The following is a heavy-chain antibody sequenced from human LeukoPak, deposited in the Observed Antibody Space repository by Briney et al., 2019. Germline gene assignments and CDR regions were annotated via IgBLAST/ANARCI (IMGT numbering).Heavy chain of an antibody. V-gene: IGHV1-2*02. CDR1: GYTFTGYY. D-gene: IGHD6-13*01. CDR3: ARDGTETGIAAAGIKFDP. Sequence: ASVKVSCKASGYTFTGYYMHWVRQAPGQGLEWMGWINPNSGGTNYAQKFQGRVTMTRDTSISTAYMELSRLRPDDTAVYYCARDGTETGIAAAGIKFDPWGQGTLVTVSS. J-gene: IGHJ5*02. CDR2: INPNSGGT.